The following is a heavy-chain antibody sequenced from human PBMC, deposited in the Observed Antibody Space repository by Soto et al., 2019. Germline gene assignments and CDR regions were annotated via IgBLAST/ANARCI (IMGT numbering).Heavy chain of an antibody. Sequence: PGGSLRLSCAASGFTFSSYSMNWVRQAPEKGLEWVSSSSSSSSYIYYADSVKGRFTISRDNAKNSLYLQMNSLRAEDTAVYYCARDLATIFGVVTLPPHYGMDVWGQGTTVTVSS. J-gene: IGHJ6*02. D-gene: IGHD3-3*01. V-gene: IGHV3-21*01. CDR3: ARDLATIFGVVTLPPHYGMDV. CDR1: GFTFSSYS. CDR2: SSSSSSYI.